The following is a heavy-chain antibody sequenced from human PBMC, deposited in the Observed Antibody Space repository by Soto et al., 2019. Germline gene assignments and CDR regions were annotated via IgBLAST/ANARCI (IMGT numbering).Heavy chain of an antibody. CDR3: ASYQQSYAFDI. V-gene: IGHV4-31*03. Sequence: QVQLQESGPGLVKPSQTLSLTCTVSGGSISSGGYYWSWIRQRRGKGLEWIGYIFYSGSTYYNPPLKGRFTIAGNTSKIQFPLKLSSVSASDTAVYYCASYQQSYAFDIWRQGTMLTVSS. CDR1: GGSISSGGYY. D-gene: IGHD2-2*01. CDR2: IFYSGST. J-gene: IGHJ3*02.